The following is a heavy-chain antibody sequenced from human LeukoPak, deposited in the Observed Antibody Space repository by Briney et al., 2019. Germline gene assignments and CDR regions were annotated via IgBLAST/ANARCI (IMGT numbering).Heavy chain of an antibody. J-gene: IGHJ4*02. CDR3: ARTVGIVVIPGVQEDAYFDN. Sequence: SSETLSLTCAVHGVSFSDYYWSWLRQPPGKGLEWIGEINHSGNTYYNPSLKSRVTVSVDTSKNQFSLKLDSVTAADTAVYYCARTVGIVVIPGVQEDAYFDNWGQGTLVTVSS. V-gene: IGHV4-34*01. CDR1: GVSFSDYY. D-gene: IGHD2-2*01. CDR2: INHSGNT.